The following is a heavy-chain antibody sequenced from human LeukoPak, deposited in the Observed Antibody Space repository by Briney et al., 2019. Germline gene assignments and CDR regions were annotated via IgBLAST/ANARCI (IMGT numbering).Heavy chain of an antibody. CDR3: ARLIAEVGGGTNYFDT. Sequence: SETLSLTCTGSGGSVTTSCWSWIRQSAGEGLEWIGRVYISGDTKYHPSLKSRVIMSLDASKNQFSLSLRSVTAADTAVYYCARLIAEVGGGTNYFDTWGQGTLVTVSS. V-gene: IGHV4-4*07. CDR2: VYISGDT. J-gene: IGHJ4*02. D-gene: IGHD2-21*01. CDR1: GGSVTTSC.